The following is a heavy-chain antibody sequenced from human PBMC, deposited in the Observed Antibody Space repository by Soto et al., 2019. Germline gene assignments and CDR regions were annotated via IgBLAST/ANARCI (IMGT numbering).Heavy chain of an antibody. D-gene: IGHD3-3*01. Sequence: PGGSLRLSCAASGFTFSSYSRNWVRQAPGKGLEWVSYISSSSSTIYYADSVKGRFTISRDNAKNSLYLQMNSLRDEDTAVYYCARDRWYYDASLPSYYYYYGMDVWGQGTTVTVSS. CDR2: ISSSSSTI. V-gene: IGHV3-48*02. CDR3: ARDRWYYDASLPSYYYYYGMDV. J-gene: IGHJ6*02. CDR1: GFTFSSYS.